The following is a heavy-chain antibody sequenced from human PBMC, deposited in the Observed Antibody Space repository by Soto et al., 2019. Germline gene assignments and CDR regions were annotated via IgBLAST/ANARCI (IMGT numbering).Heavy chain of an antibody. J-gene: IGHJ1*01. V-gene: IGHV4-31*03. D-gene: IGHD5-12*01. CDR1: GGSISSGGHF. Sequence: SETLSLTCTVSGGSISSGGHFWDWIRQHPGKGLEWIGYISYSGNTYYNPSLKSRVTISVDTSKNQFSLKMSSVTAADTAVYYCARDYSGYDFLHWGQGTLVTVSS. CDR2: ISYSGNT. CDR3: ARDYSGYDFLH.